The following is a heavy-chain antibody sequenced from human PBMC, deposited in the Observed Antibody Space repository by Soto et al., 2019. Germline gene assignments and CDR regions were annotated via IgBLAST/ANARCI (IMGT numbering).Heavy chain of an antibody. Sequence: DSVKVSCKASGYTFTSYDINWVRQATGQGLEWMGWMNPNSGNTGYAQKFQGRVTMTRNTSISTAYMELSSLRSEDTAVYYCARGIAVAGSNWFDPWGQGTLVTVSS. CDR2: MNPNSGNT. D-gene: IGHD6-19*01. CDR1: GYTFTSYD. V-gene: IGHV1-8*01. J-gene: IGHJ5*02. CDR3: ARGIAVAGSNWFDP.